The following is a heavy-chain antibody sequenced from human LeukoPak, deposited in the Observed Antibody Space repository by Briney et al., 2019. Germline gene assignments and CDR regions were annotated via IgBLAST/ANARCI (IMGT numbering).Heavy chain of an antibody. CDR2: FTSDGSSR. CDR3: TRAQVGVPTDC. V-gene: IGHV3-74*01. Sequence: GGSLRLSCAASGFTLSNYAMYWVRQAPGKGLVWVSRFTSDGSSRTYADSVQGRFTVSRDIAKNTLYLQMNSLRTEDTAVYYCTRAQVGVPTDCWRQGTLVTVST. CDR1: GFTLSNYA. J-gene: IGHJ4*02. D-gene: IGHD1-26*01.